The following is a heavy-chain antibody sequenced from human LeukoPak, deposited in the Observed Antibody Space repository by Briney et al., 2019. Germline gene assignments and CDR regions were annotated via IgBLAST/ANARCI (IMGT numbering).Heavy chain of an antibody. CDR1: GYSFTSYW. Sequence: GESLKISCKGSGYSFTSYWIGWARQMPGKGLEWMGIIYPGDSDTRYSPSFQGQVTISADKSISTAYLQWSSLKASDTAMYYCARVQVVVVAANWFDPWGQGTLVTVSS. V-gene: IGHV5-51*01. CDR3: ARVQVVVVAANWFDP. D-gene: IGHD2-15*01. J-gene: IGHJ5*02. CDR2: IYPGDSDT.